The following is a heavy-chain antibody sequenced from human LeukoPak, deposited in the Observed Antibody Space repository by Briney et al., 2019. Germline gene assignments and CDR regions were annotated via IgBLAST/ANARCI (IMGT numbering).Heavy chain of an antibody. CDR1: GFTFSSYA. V-gene: IGHV3-30*04. J-gene: IGHJ4*02. D-gene: IGHD1-20*01. CDR2: ISYDGSNK. CDR3: ARDAPITGTTDYFDY. Sequence: GGSLILSCAASGFTFSSYAMHWVRQAPGKGLEWVAVISYDGSNKYYADSVKGRFTISRDNSKSTLYLQMNSLRAEDTAVYYCARDAPITGTTDYFDYWGQGTLVTVSS.